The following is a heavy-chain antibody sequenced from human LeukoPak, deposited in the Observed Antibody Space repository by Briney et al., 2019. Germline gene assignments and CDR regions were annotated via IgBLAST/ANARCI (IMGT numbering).Heavy chain of an antibody. CDR3: AGTVLRYFDWLSNYYYGMDV. D-gene: IGHD3-9*01. J-gene: IGHJ6*02. CDR1: GGSISSSSYS. V-gene: IGHV4-39*01. CDR2: IYYSGSI. Sequence: PSETLSLTCTVSGGSISSSSYSWGWIRQPPGKGLEWIGSIYYSGSIYYNPSLKSRVTISVDTSKNQFSLKLSSVTAADTAVYYCAGTVLRYFDWLSNYYYGMDVWGQGTTVTVSS.